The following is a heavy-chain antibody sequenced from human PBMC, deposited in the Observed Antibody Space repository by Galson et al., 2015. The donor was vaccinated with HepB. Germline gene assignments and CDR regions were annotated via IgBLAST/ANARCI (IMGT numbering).Heavy chain of an antibody. CDR2: IKSKTDGGTT. CDR3: TTDSGRDYDFWSGYYRAFDY. V-gene: IGHV3-15*07. J-gene: IGHJ4*02. D-gene: IGHD3-3*01. CDR1: GFTFSNAW. Sequence: SLRLSCAASGFTFSNAWMNWVRQAPGKGLEWVGRIKSKTDGGTTDYAAPVKGRFTISRDDSKNTLYLQMNSLKTEDTAVYYCTTDSGRDYDFWSGYYRAFDYWGQGTLVTVSS.